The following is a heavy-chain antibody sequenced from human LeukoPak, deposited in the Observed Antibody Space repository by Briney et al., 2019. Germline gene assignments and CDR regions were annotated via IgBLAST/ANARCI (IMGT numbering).Heavy chain of an antibody. CDR3: AKDGCSSTSCSDNLHYYYYMDV. J-gene: IGHJ6*03. CDR1: GFTFSSYG. V-gene: IGHV3-30*02. CDR2: IRYDGSNK. Sequence: PGGSLRLSCAASGFTFSSYGMHWVRQAPGKGLEWVAFIRYDGSNKYYADSVKGRFTISRDNSKNTLYLQMNSLRAEDTAVYYCAKDGCSSTSCSDNLHYYYYMDVWGKGTTVTVSS. D-gene: IGHD2-2*01.